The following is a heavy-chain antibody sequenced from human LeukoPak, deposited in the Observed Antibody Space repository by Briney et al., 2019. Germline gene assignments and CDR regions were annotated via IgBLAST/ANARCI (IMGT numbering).Heavy chain of an antibody. D-gene: IGHD3-10*01. CDR3: ASQTMVRGVIGYGWFDP. V-gene: IGHV3-30*03. CDR2: ISYDGSNK. CDR1: GFTFSSYG. J-gene: IGHJ5*02. Sequence: PGGSLRLSCAASGFTFSSYGMHWVRQAPGKGLEWVAVISYDGSNKYYADSVKGRFTISRDNSKNTLYLQMNSLRAEDTAVYYCASQTMVRGVIGYGWFDPWGQGTLVTVSS.